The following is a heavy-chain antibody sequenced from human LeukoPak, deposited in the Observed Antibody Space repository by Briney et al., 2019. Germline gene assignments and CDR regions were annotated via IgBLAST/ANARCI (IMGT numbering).Heavy chain of an antibody. J-gene: IGHJ4*02. D-gene: IGHD3-10*01. V-gene: IGHV3-9*01. Sequence: GGSLRLSCAASGFTFSSYSMNWVRQAPGKGLEWVSGISWNSGSIGYADSVKGRFTISRDNAKNSLYLQMNSLRAEDTALYYCAKDKRGSGSYCDYWGQGTLVTVSS. CDR1: GFTFSSYS. CDR3: AKDKRGSGSYCDY. CDR2: ISWNSGSI.